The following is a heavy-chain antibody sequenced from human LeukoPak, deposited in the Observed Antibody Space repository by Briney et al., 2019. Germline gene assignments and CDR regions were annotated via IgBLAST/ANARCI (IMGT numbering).Heavy chain of an antibody. CDR1: GFTFSSYS. J-gene: IGHJ2*01. Sequence: GGSLRLSCAASGFTFSSYSMNWVRQAPGKGLEWVSSISSSSSYIYYADSVKGRFTISRDNAKNSLYLQMNSLRAGDTAVYYCARHLYYSASAFWYIDLWGRGTLVIVSP. CDR3: ARHLYYSASAFWYIDL. D-gene: IGHD3-10*01. V-gene: IGHV3-21*04. CDR2: ISSSSSYI.